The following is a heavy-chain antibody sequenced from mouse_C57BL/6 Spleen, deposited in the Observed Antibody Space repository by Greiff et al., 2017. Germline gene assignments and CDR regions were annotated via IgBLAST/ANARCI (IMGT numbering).Heavy chain of an antibody. V-gene: IGHV1-80*01. CDR2: IYPGAGNT. Sequence: QVQLQQSGAELVQPGASVKLSCKASGYAFSSYWMNWVNQSPGKGLEWIGQIYPGAGNTTYNGTFTGKATLTVDKSASTAYMQLSSLTSEDAAVYFCARSAGSSYYFDYWGQGTTLTGSS. CDR3: ARSAGSSYYFDY. CDR1: GYAFSSYW. J-gene: IGHJ2*01.